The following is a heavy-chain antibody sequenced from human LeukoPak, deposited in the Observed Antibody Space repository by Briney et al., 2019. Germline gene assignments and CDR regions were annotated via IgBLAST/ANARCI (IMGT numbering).Heavy chain of an antibody. J-gene: IGHJ4*02. Sequence: GGSLRLSCAASGFAVSSNYMSWVRQAPGKGLEWVAVIYSGGSTNYADSVKGRFTISRDNSKNTLYLLMNSLRAEDTAVYYCAKSADLLWFGELLSWGQGTLVTVSS. CDR3: AKSADLLWFGELLS. CDR1: GFAVSSNY. D-gene: IGHD3-10*01. V-gene: IGHV3-66*01. CDR2: IYSGGST.